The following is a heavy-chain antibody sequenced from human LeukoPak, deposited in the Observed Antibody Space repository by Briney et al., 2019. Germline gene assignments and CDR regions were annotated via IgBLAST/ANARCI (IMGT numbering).Heavy chain of an antibody. CDR3: AAGGGWLIDY. CDR1: GITFSRYW. J-gene: IGHJ4*02. V-gene: IGHV3-7*03. CDR2: IKEDGSEK. Sequence: GGSLRLSCEVAGITFSRYWMNWVRQVPGKGLEWVANIKEDGSEKYYVDSVKGRFTISRDNAQNSLYLQVNSLRAEDTALYYCAAGGGWLIDYWGQGILVTVSS. D-gene: IGHD6-19*01.